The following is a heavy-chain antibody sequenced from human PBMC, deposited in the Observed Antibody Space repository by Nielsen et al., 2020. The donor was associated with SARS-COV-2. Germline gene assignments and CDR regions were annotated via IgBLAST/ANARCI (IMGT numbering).Heavy chain of an antibody. V-gene: IGHV1-2*02. CDR2: INPNSGGT. Sequence: ASVKVSCKASGYTFTGYYMHWVRQAPGQGLEWMGWINPNSGGTNYAQKFQGRVTMTRDTSTSTVYMELSSLRSEDTAVYYCARDINVVVVPAAIRYYYGMDVWGQGTTVTVSS. CDR3: ARDINVVVVPAAIRYYYGMDV. J-gene: IGHJ6*02. D-gene: IGHD2-2*02. CDR1: GYTFTGYY.